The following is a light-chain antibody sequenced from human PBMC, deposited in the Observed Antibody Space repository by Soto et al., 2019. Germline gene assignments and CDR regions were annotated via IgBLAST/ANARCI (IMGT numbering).Light chain of an antibody. CDR2: EVT. Sequence: QSVLTQPASVSGSPGQSITISCTGTSSDVGGYDFVSWYRQYPGQAPKILIYEVTHRPSGVPDRFSGSKSGNTASLSISGLQEDDEADYYCSSYTSTSSPVFGPGTKLTVL. CDR3: SSYTSTSSPV. CDR1: SSDVGGYDF. J-gene: IGLJ1*01. V-gene: IGLV2-14*01.